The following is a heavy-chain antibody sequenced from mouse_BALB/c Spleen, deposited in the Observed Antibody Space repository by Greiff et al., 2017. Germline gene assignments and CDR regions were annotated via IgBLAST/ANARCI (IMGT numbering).Heavy chain of an antibody. CDR2: IYPGDGDT. CDR3: ARNALYYRYDDYYAMDY. D-gene: IGHD2-14*01. J-gene: IGHJ4*01. Sequence: QVQLQQSGAELARPGASVKLSCKASGYTFTSYWMQWVKQRPGQGLEWIGAIYPGDGDTRYTQKFKGKATLTADKSSSTAYMQLSSLASEDSAVYYCARNALYYRYDDYYAMDYWGQGTSVTVSS. CDR1: GYTFTSYW. V-gene: IGHV1-87*01.